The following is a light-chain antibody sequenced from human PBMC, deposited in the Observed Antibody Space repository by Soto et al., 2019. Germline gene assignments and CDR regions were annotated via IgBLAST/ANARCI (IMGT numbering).Light chain of an antibody. J-gene: IGKJ4*01. CDR1: QSMSTNY. Sequence: EIVLTQSPDTLSLSPGERATLSCRTSQSMSTNYLAWYQQKRGQPPMLLIYGASIRATGIPARFSGSGSGTDFTLTISRLEPEDFAVYYCHQSDSSPLTFGGGAKVEIK. CDR2: GAS. CDR3: HQSDSSPLT. V-gene: IGKV3-20*01.